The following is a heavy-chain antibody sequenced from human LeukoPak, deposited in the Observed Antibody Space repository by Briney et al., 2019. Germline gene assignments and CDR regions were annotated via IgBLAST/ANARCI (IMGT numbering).Heavy chain of an antibody. V-gene: IGHV4-59*01. CDR1: GGSISTFY. Sequence: SETLSLTCSVSGGSISTFYWSWIRQPPGKGLEWIGYIYYSGSTNYNPSLKSRVTISVDTSKNQFSLKLSSVTAADTAVYYCARGDYYYYMDVWGKGTTVTASS. CDR3: ARGDYYYYMDV. J-gene: IGHJ6*03. CDR2: IYYSGST.